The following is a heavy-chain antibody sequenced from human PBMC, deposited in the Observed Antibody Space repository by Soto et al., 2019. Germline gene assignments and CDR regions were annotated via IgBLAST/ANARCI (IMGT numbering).Heavy chain of an antibody. CDR3: ALLVSAGITYYFDS. V-gene: IGHV2-5*02. CDR1: AFSLSTRAVR. Sequence: QITLKESGPTLGKPTQTLTLTCTFSAFSLSTRAVRVGGIGQPPGKALEWLTFIYWDDDKRYSQSLNSRLTITKDTSKNQVVLTMTNMDPVYTATYYWALLVSAGITYYFDSWGQGTLVTVSS. J-gene: IGHJ4*02. D-gene: IGHD2-21*01. CDR2: IYWDDDK.